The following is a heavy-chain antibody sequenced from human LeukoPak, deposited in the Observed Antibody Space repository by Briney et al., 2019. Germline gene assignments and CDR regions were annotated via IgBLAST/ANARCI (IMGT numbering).Heavy chain of an antibody. CDR1: GFTLSHYE. Sequence: GGSLRLSCAASGFTLSHYEMNWVRQAPGKGLEWVAYISNSGSAVHYADSVEGRFTISRDNDENSLYLQMNSLRAEDTAVYYCARALDSSSSRYQAFEEWGQGTLVTVSS. J-gene: IGHJ4*02. CDR3: ARALDSSSSRYQAFEE. D-gene: IGHD2-2*01. CDR2: ISNSGSAV. V-gene: IGHV3-48*03.